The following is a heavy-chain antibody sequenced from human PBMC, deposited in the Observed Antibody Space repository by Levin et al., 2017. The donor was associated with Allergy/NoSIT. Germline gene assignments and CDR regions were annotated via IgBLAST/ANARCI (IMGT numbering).Heavy chain of an antibody. CDR2: IYYSGST. Sequence: SETLSLTCTVSGGSISSYYWSWIRQPPGKGLEWIGYIYYSGSTNYNPSLKSRVTISVDTSKNQFSLKLSSVTAADTAVYYCARIYDILTGYHQRVGAFDIWGQGTMVTVSS. D-gene: IGHD3-9*01. CDR1: GGSISSYY. V-gene: IGHV4-59*01. J-gene: IGHJ3*02. CDR3: ARIYDILTGYHQRVGAFDI.